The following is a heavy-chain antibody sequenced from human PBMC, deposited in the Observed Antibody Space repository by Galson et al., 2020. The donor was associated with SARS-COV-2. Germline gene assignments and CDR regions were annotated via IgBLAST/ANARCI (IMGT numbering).Heavy chain of an antibody. Sequence: GGSLRLSCAASGFTFDDYAMHWVRQAPGKGLEWVSGISWNSGSIGYADSVKGRFTISRDNAKNSLYLQMNSLRAEDTALYYCASIAVAGTGYYYYGMDVWGQGTTVTVFS. CDR2: ISWNSGSI. D-gene: IGHD6-19*01. V-gene: IGHV3-9*01. J-gene: IGHJ6*02. CDR3: ASIAVAGTGYYYYGMDV. CDR1: GFTFDDYA.